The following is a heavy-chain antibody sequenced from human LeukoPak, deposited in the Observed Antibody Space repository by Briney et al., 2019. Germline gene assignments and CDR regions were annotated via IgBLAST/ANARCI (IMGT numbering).Heavy chain of an antibody. CDR3: ARLPGIVATIERYFDY. J-gene: IGHJ4*02. Sequence: GESLKIPCKGSGYSFTSYWIGWVRQMPGKGLEWMGIIYPGDSDTRYNPSFQGQVTISADKPISPAYLQWTSLKASDTAMYFCARLPGIVATIERYFDYWGQGTLVTVSS. D-gene: IGHD5-12*01. CDR2: IYPGDSDT. CDR1: GYSFTSYW. V-gene: IGHV5-51*01.